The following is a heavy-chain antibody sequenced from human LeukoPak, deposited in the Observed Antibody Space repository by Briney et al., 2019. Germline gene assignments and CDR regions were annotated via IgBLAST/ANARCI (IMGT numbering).Heavy chain of an antibody. CDR1: GYTFSTFF. J-gene: IGHJ6*02. V-gene: IGHV1-69*06. D-gene: IGHD6-13*01. CDR3: ARAAAGFSYGMDV. CDR2: IIPIFGTA. Sequence: SVKVSCKTSGYTFSTFFIHWVRQAPGQGLEWMGGIIPIFGTANYAQKFQGRVTITADKSTSTAYMELSSLRSEDTAVYYCARAAAGFSYGMDVWGQGTTVTVSS.